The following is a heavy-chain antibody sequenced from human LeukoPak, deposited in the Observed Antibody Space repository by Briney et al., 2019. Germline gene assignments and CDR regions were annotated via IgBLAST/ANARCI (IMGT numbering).Heavy chain of an antibody. J-gene: IGHJ6*03. V-gene: IGHV3-48*04. CDR3: AKAFDYGDYGYYYMDV. CDR1: GFTFSSYS. Sequence: PGGSLRLSCAASGFTFSSYSMNWVRQAPGKGLEWVSYISSSSSTIYYADSVKGRFTISRDNAKNSLYLQMNSLRAEDTALYYCAKAFDYGDYGYYYMDVWGKGTTVTISS. CDR2: ISSSSSTI. D-gene: IGHD4-17*01.